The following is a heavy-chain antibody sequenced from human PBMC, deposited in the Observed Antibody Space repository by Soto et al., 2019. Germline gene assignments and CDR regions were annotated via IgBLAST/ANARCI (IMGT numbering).Heavy chain of an antibody. CDR3: AREHWLNNWFDL. CDR2: ISAYNGNT. Sequence: ASVKVSCKASGYTFTNYGISWVRQAPGQGLEWMGWISAYNGNTNYAQKLQGRVTMTTDTSTSTAYMELRSLRSDDTAVYYCAREHWLNNWFDLWAQGTLVTVSS. V-gene: IGHV1-18*01. J-gene: IGHJ5*02. D-gene: IGHD6-19*01. CDR1: GYTFTNYG.